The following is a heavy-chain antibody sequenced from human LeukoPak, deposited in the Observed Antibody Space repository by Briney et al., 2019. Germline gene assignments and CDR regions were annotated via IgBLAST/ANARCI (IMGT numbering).Heavy chain of an antibody. V-gene: IGHV1-69*13. CDR1: GGTFSSYA. D-gene: IGHD4-23*01. Sequence: SVKVSCKASGGTFSSYAISWVRQAPGQGLEWMGGIIPIFGTANYAQKCQGRVTITADESTSTAYMELSSLRSEDTAVYYCARESRRRETTVVTPNYFDYWGQGTLVTVSS. CDR3: ARESRRRETTVVTPNYFDY. CDR2: IIPIFGTA. J-gene: IGHJ4*02.